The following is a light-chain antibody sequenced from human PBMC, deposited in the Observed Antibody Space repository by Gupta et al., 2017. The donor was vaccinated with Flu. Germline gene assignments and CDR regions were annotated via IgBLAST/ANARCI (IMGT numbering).Light chain of an antibody. Sequence: QLVLTHSPSASASLGASVKLTCTLSSGPSSYAIAWNQQQPEKGPRYLMKLNSDGSHSKGDGIPDRFSGSSSGAERYLTISSLQSEDEADYYCQTWGTGIQVFGGGTKLTVL. J-gene: IGLJ3*02. CDR1: SGPSSYA. CDR2: LNSDGSH. CDR3: QTWGTGIQV. V-gene: IGLV4-69*01.